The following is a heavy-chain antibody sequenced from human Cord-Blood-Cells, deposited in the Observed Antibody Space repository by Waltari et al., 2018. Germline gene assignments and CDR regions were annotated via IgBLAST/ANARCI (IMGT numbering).Heavy chain of an antibody. J-gene: IGHJ4*02. CDR1: GFNFSSYS. CDR2: ISSSSSYI. Sequence: EVQLVESGGGLVKPGGSLRLSCAASGFNFSSYSMNWVRQAPGKGLEWVSSISSSSSYIYYADSVKGRFTISRDNAKNSLYLQMNSLRAEDTAVYYCATTTRAGFDYWGQGTLVTVSS. D-gene: IGHD1-7*01. CDR3: ATTTRAGFDY. V-gene: IGHV3-21*01.